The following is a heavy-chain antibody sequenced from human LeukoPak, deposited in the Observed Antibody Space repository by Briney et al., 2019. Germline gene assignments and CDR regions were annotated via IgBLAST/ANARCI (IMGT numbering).Heavy chain of an antibody. CDR2: IHPRSGET. V-gene: IGHV1-2*02. J-gene: IGHJ4*02. CDR1: GYSFTAFY. D-gene: IGHD3-10*01. Sequence: GASVTGSCKASGYSFTAFYIHWVRQAPGQGLAWMGWIHPRSGETNYAYKFRGRVTMTRDTSISTAYVDLGSLGSDDTAVYYCARDGEYGTGSYYRGCFDYWGQGILVTVSS. CDR3: ARDGEYGTGSYYRGCFDY.